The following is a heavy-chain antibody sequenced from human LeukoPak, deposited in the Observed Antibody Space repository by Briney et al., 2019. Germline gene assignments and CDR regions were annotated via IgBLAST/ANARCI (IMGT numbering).Heavy chain of an antibody. D-gene: IGHD2-15*01. CDR2: IYPADSDI. CDR1: GYSINNYW. Sequence: GESLKISCKGSGYSINNYWVGWVRQMPGKGLEWMGIIYPADSDIRYSPSFQGQVTISADKSISTAYLQWSSLKASDTAMYYCARQEYCSGGSCYTWFDPWGQGTLVTVSS. V-gene: IGHV5-51*01. J-gene: IGHJ5*02. CDR3: ARQEYCSGGSCYTWFDP.